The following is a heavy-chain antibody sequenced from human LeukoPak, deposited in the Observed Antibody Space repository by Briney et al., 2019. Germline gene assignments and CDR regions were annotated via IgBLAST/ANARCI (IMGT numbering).Heavy chain of an antibody. V-gene: IGHV3-30*18. CDR3: AKDYGRGYFDY. J-gene: IGHJ4*02. D-gene: IGHD4-17*01. Sequence: GGSLRLSCAASGFTFSSYGMHWVRQAPGKGLEWVAVIPYDGSNKYYADSVKGRFTISRDNSKNTLYLQMNSLRAEDTAVYYCAKDYGRGYFDYWGQGTLVTVSS. CDR1: GFTFSSYG. CDR2: IPYDGSNK.